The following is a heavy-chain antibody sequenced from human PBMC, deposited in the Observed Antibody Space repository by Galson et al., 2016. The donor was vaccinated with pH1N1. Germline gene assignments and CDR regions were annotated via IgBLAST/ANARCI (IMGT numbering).Heavy chain of an antibody. CDR2: INSDGTST. V-gene: IGHV3-74*01. D-gene: IGHD5-12*01. CDR3: TREYTGSYYGTSFDS. J-gene: IGHJ4*02. CDR1: GFSLSSYR. Sequence: SLRLSCAASGFSLSSYRMHWVRQAPGQGLVWVSRINSDGTSTRYADSVKGRFTISKDDAKNTVFLQMNSLRAEDTAVYYCTREYTGSYYGTSFDSWGPGTLVTVSS.